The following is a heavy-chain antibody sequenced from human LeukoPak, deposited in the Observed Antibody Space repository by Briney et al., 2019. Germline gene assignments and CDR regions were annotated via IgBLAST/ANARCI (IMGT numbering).Heavy chain of an antibody. CDR2: IDGGNGDT. Sequence: ASVKVSCKTSGYTFGKYAIHWVRQAPGQRFEWMGWIDGGNGDTRFSQKFQDRVSFTRDTFATTVYMEVTSLRSEDTAVYYCARDQSRDIRVDFDYWGQGTLVTVSS. CDR3: ARDQSRDIRVDFDY. CDR1: GYTFGKYA. J-gene: IGHJ4*02. V-gene: IGHV1-3*01. D-gene: IGHD2-15*01.